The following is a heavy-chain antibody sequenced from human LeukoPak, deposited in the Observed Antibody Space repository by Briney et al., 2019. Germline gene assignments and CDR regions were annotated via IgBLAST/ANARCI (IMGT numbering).Heavy chain of an antibody. CDR1: GGSFSGYY. D-gene: IGHD1-1*01. V-gene: IGHV4-34*01. J-gene: IGHJ4*02. CDR3: ARRAYSAAYWKHFDY. Sequence: SETLSLTCAAYGGSFSGYYWGWIRQAPGKGLEWIGSIYYHENTYYNSSLKSRVTISVDTSKNQFSLKLNSVTAADTAVYFCARRAYSAAYWKHFDYWGQGTLVTVSS. CDR2: IYYHENT.